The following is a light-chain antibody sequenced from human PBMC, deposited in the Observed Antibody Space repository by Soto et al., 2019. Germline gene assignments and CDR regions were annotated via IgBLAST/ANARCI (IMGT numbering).Light chain of an antibody. CDR3: QQYNGYTTWT. V-gene: IGKV1-17*01. J-gene: IGKJ1*01. CDR2: AAS. Sequence: DIQMTQFPSSLSASVGDRVTITCRASQGIRNDLGWYQQKPGKAPKRLIYAASSLQSGVPSRFSGSGSGTEFTLTISSLQPDDFATYYCQQYNGYTTWTFGQGTKVDIK. CDR1: QGIRND.